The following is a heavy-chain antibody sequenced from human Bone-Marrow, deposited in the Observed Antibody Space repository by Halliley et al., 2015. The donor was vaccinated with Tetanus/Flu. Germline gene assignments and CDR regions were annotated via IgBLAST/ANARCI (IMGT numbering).Heavy chain of an antibody. V-gene: IGHV3-11*05. J-gene: IGHJ4*02. CDR2: ISGSSTYT. Sequence: VSSISGSSTYTNYAEPVRGRFTISRDNAKNSLYLQMNSLRAEDTAIYYCAKGLRFFDWYNDHWGQGTLVTVSS. CDR3: AKGLRFFDWYNDH. D-gene: IGHD3-9*01.